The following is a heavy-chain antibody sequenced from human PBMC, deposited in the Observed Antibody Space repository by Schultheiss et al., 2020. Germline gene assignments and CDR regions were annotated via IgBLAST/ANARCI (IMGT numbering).Heavy chain of an antibody. V-gene: IGHV3-15*07. CDR2: IKSKTDGGTT. D-gene: IGHD2-21*02. Sequence: GGSLRLSCAASGFTFSNAWMNWVRQAPGKGLEWVGRIKSKTDGGTTDYAAPVKGRFTISRDDSKNTLYLQMNSLRAEDTAVYYCARVFCGGDCYSYQAIHYYGMDVWGQGTTVNGYS. CDR1: GFTFSNAW. CDR3: ARVFCGGDCYSYQAIHYYGMDV. J-gene: IGHJ6*02.